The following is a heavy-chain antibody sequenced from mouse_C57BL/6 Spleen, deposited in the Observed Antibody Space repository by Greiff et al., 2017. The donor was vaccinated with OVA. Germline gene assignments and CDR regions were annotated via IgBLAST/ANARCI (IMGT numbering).Heavy chain of an antibody. CDR1: GYTFTSYW. CDR3: ARKSTRRGYFDY. CDR2: IDPSDSYT. Sequence: QVQLQQSGAELVKPGASVKLSCKASGYTFTSYWMQWVKQRPGQGLEWIGEIDPSDSYTNYNQKFKGKATLTVDTSSSTAYMQLSSLTSEDSAVYYCARKSTRRGYFDYWGQGTTLTVSS. D-gene: IGHD5-1*01. J-gene: IGHJ2*01. V-gene: IGHV1-50*01.